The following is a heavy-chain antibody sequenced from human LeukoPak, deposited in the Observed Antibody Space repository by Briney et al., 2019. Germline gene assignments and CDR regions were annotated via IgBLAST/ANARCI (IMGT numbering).Heavy chain of an antibody. J-gene: IGHJ3*02. CDR1: GFTFSNYA. Sequence: GGSLRLSCAASGFTFSNYAMHWVRQAPGKGLEWMAIISYDGSNKDCADSVKGRFTISTDNSKNTLYLQVNGLRTEDTAVYYCARRMGATPVGNAFDIWGQGTMVTVSS. CDR2: ISYDGSNK. CDR3: ARRMGATPVGNAFDI. V-gene: IGHV3-30-3*01. D-gene: IGHD1-26*01.